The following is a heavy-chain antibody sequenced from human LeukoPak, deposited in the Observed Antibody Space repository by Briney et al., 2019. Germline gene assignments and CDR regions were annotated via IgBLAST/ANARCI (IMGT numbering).Heavy chain of an antibody. CDR2: IYYSGST. CDR3: ARDGPNTAKVTGY. CDR1: GYSISSGYY. D-gene: IGHD5-18*01. J-gene: IGHJ4*02. V-gene: IGHV4-38-2*02. Sequence: SETLSLTCTVSGYSISSGYYWGWIRQPPGKGLEWIGSIYYSGSTYYNPSLKSRVTISVDTSKNQFSLKLSSVTAADTAVYYCARDGPNTAKVTGYWGQGTLVTVSS.